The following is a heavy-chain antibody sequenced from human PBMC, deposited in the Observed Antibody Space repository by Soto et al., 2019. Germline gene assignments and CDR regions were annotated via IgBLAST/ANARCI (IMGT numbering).Heavy chain of an antibody. D-gene: IGHD3-3*01. V-gene: IGHV4-61*01. CDR2: IYYSGST. CDR1: GGSVSSGSYY. Sequence: SETLSLTCTVSGGSVSSGSYYWSWIRQPPGKGLEWIGYIYYSGSTNYNPSLKSRVTISVDTSKNQFSLKLSSVTAADTAVYYCARLGDYDFWSGYYTPQYYFDYWGQGTLVTVSS. J-gene: IGHJ4*02. CDR3: ARLGDYDFWSGYYTPQYYFDY.